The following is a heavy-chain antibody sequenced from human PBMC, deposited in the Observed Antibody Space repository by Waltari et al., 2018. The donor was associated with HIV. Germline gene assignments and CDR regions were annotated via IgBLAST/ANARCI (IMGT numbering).Heavy chain of an antibody. Sequence: QVQLVESGGGVVQPGRSLRLSCAASGFTFSSYGMHWVRQAPGKGLEWVAVIWYDGSNKYYADSVKGRFTISRENSKNTLYLQMNSLRAEDTAVYYCASSYYDIQRYYYYGMDVWGQGTTVTVSS. CDR1: GFTFSSYG. CDR3: ASSYYDIQRYYYYGMDV. V-gene: IGHV3-33*01. D-gene: IGHD3-9*01. CDR2: IWYDGSNK. J-gene: IGHJ6*02.